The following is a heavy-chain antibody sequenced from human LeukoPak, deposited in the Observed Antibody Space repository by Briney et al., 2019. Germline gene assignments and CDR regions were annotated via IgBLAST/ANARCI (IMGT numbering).Heavy chain of an antibody. Sequence: PGGSLRLSCSASGFTFSDHYMDWVRQAPGKGLEWIGRIRDKGHSYTIQYAASVKGRITVSRDDSQTSLYLQMNSLKTEDTAFYDGAGRVAGQNSFVYWGQGILVSVSS. D-gene: IGHD6-19*01. CDR2: IRDKGHSYTI. J-gene: IGHJ4*02. V-gene: IGHV3-72*01. CDR1: GFTFSDHY. CDR3: AGRVAGQNSFVY.